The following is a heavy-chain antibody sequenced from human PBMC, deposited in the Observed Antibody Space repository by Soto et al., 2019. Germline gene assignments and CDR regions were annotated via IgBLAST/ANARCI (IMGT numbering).Heavy chain of an antibody. CDR1: GFTFSSYW. CDR2: INSDGSST. Sequence: PGGSLRLSCAASGFTFSSYWMHWVRQAPGKGLVWVSRINSDGSSTSYADSVKGRFTISRDNAKSTLYLQMNSLRAEDTAVYYCARSGYCTNGVCYFDYWGQGTLVTVSS. V-gene: IGHV3-74*01. CDR3: ARSGYCTNGVCYFDY. J-gene: IGHJ4*02. D-gene: IGHD2-8*01.